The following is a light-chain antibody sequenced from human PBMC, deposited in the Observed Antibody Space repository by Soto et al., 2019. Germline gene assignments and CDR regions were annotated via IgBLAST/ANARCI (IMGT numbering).Light chain of an antibody. CDR2: EDS. CDR3: WSYAGSSIYV. V-gene: IGLV2-23*01. J-gene: IGLJ1*01. Sequence: QSVLTQPASVSGSPGQSITISCTGSSSDVGSYNLVSWYQQHPGKAPKLMIYEDSKRPSGVSNRFSGSKSGNTASLTISGLQAEDEADYYCWSYAGSSIYVFGTGTKVTVL. CDR1: SSDVGSYNL.